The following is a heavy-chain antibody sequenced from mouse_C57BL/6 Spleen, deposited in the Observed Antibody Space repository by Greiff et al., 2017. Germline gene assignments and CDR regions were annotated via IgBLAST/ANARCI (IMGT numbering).Heavy chain of an antibody. CDR3: ARDPLYDGYYLYYFDY. D-gene: IGHD2-3*01. CDR2: INPSNGGT. Sequence: QVQLQQPGTELVKPGASVKLSCKASGYTFTSYWMHWVKQRPGQGLEWIGNINPSNGGTNYNEKFKSKATLTVAKSSSTAYMQLSSLTSEDSAVYYCARDPLYDGYYLYYFDYWGQGTTLTVSS. CDR1: GYTFTSYW. V-gene: IGHV1-53*01. J-gene: IGHJ2*01.